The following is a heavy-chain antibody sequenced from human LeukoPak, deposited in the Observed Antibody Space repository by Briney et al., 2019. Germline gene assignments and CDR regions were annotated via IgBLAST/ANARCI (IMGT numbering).Heavy chain of an antibody. CDR2: INPNSGGT. V-gene: IGHV1-2*02. Sequence: GASVKVSCKASGGTFSSYAISWVRQAPGQGLEWMGWINPNSGGTNYAQKFQGRVTMTRDTSISTAYMELSRLRSDDTAVYYCARDGASNLLLWFGESNDAFDIWGQGTMVTVSS. CDR3: ARDGASNLLLWFGESNDAFDI. CDR1: GGTFSSYA. D-gene: IGHD3-10*01. J-gene: IGHJ3*02.